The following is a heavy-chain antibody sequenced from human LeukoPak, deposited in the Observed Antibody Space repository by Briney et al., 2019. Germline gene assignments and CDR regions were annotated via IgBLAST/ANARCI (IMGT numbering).Heavy chain of an antibody. J-gene: IGHJ4*02. CDR1: GYSFTSYW. V-gene: IGHV5-51*03. CDR2: IYPGDSDT. Sequence: GESLKISCKGSGYSFTSYWIGWVRQMPEKGLEWMGIIYPGDSDTRYSPSFQGQVTISADKSISTAYLQWSSLKAPDTAMYYCARTHCSSTCCPLPSDYRGQGTLVTVSS. CDR3: ARTHCSSTCCPLPSDY. D-gene: IGHD2-2*01.